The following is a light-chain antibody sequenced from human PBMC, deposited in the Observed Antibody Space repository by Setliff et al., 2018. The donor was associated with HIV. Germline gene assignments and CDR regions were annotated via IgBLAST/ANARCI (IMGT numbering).Light chain of an antibody. CDR3: SSYTASSTLV. V-gene: IGLV2-14*03. Sequence: QSVLTQPASVSGSPGQSITISCTGASSDFGGYNYVSWYQQHPGKAPKLMIYDVSQRPSGVSDRFSGSKSGITASLTISGLQPEDESDYYCSSYTASSTLVFGGGTKVTVL. CDR1: SSDFGGYNY. J-gene: IGLJ3*02. CDR2: DVS.